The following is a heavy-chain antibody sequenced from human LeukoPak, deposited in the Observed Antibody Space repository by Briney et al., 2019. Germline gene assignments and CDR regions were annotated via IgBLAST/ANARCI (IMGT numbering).Heavy chain of an antibody. V-gene: IGHV3-48*03. CDR2: ISSSGSTI. D-gene: IGHD6-13*01. CDR1: GFTFSSYE. CDR3: ARAPPCIAAAGTGEYFDY. Sequence: PGGSLRLSCAASGFTFSSYEMSWVRQAPGEGLEWVSYISSSGSTIYYADSVKGRFTISRDNAKNSLYLQMNSLRAEDTAVYYCARAPPCIAAAGTGEYFDYWGQGTLVTVSS. J-gene: IGHJ4*02.